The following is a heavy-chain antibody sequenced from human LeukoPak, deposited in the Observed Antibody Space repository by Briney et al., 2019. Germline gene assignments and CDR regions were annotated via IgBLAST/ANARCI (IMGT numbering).Heavy chain of an antibody. J-gene: IGHJ3*01. CDR3: ASQPDFGGKADAFDL. CDR2: ITSTDIYR. CDR1: GFTFSSYS. D-gene: IGHD4-23*01. V-gene: IGHV3-48*02. Sequence: GGSLRLSCAASGFTFSSYSMNWVRQPPGEGLEWVSYITSTDIYRYYADSVKGRFTISRDNAKNSLYLQMNSLRDEDTAVYYCASQPDFGGKADAFDLWGQGTTVIVSS.